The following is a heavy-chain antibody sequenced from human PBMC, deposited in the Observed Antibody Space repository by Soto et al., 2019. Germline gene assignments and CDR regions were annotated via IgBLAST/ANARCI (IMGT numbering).Heavy chain of an antibody. CDR3: ARAASSVQPYFDY. V-gene: IGHV3-21*01. J-gene: IGHJ4*02. Sequence: EVQLVESGGGLVKPGGSLRHSCAASGFTFSSYSMNWVRQAPGKGLEWVSSISSSSSYIYYADSVKGRFTISRDNAKNSPYLQMNSLRAEDTAVYYCARAASSVQPYFDYWGQGTLVTVSS. CDR1: GFTFSSYS. CDR2: ISSSSSYI. D-gene: IGHD6-13*01.